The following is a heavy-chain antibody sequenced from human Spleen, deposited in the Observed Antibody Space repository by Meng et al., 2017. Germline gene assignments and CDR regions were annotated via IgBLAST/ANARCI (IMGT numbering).Heavy chain of an antibody. CDR3: ARDSRLRSFDY. J-gene: IGHJ4*02. CDR1: GGTFSSYT. D-gene: IGHD6-25*01. Sequence: QVQLVQSGAEVKKPGSSVKVSCKASGGTFSSYTISWVRQAPGQGLEWMGRIIPILGIANYAQKFQGRVTITADKSTSTAYVELSSLRSEDTAVYYCARDSRLRSFDYWGQGTLVTVSS. V-gene: IGHV1-69*08. CDR2: IIPILGIA.